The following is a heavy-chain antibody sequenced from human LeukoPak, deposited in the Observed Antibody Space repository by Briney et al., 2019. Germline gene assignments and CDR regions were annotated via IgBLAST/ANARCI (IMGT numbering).Heavy chain of an antibody. J-gene: IGHJ4*02. CDR2: ISGSGGST. V-gene: IGHV3-23*01. CDR1: GFTFSSYA. D-gene: IGHD3-10*01. Sequence: GGSLRLSCAASGFTFSSYAMSWVRQAPGKGLEWVSAISGSGGSTYYADSVMGRFTISRDNSKNTLYLQMNSLRAEDTAVYYCAKDLPYGSGTGWSYWGQGTLVTVSS. CDR3: AKDLPYGSGTGWSY.